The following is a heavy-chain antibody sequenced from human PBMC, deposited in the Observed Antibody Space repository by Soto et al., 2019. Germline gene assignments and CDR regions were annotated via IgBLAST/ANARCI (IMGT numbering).Heavy chain of an antibody. CDR1: GFTFSSYT. J-gene: IGHJ6*02. D-gene: IGHD3-16*01. CDR2: INSIGSYI. Sequence: EVQLVESGGGLVKPGGSLRLSCAASGFTFSSYTMNWVRQAPGKGLEWVSSINSIGSYIYDVDSVKGRFTISRDNAQKAMSLEMNGLRVKDTAIYYCAGVGTIMMRGSIRGNHYGMDVWGQGTTVIVSS. V-gene: IGHV3-21*01. CDR3: AGVGTIMMRGSIRGNHYGMDV.